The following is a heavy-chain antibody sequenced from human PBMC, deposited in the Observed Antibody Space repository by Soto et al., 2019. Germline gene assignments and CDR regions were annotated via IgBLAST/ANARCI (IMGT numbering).Heavy chain of an antibody. V-gene: IGHV4-30-4*01. CDR3: ARPDDTTIAFGF. CDR2: IYYSGST. Sequence: PSETLSLTCTVSGGSISSGDYYWSWIRQPPGKGLEWIGYIYYSGSTYYNPSLKSRVTISVDTSKNQFSLKLSSVTAADTAVYYCARPDDTTIAFGFWGQGTLVTVSS. D-gene: IGHD3-9*01. J-gene: IGHJ4*02. CDR1: GGSISSGDYY.